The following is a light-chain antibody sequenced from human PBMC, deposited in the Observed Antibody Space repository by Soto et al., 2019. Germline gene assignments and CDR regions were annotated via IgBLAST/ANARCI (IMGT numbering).Light chain of an antibody. V-gene: IGKV3-20*01. CDR1: QSVRSNY. J-gene: IGKJ1*01. CDR2: GAS. CDR3: QQYGSSPWT. Sequence: EIVLTQSPGTLSLSPGERATLSCRASQSVRSNYLAWYQQKPGQAPRLLISGASSRATGIPDRFSGSGSGTDFTLTISRQEPEDFVVYYCQQYGSSPWTFGQGTKVEIK.